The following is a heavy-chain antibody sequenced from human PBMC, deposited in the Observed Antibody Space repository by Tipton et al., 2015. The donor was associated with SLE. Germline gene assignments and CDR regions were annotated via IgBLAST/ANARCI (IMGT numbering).Heavy chain of an antibody. CDR2: VNHSGST. Sequence: LRLSCAVHGGSFSDYFWTWIRQSPGKGLEWIGDVNHSGSTDYHPSLKSRVTMSVDTSKNQFSLKLTSVTAADTALYYCARCTIFGVVRGSFDSWGQGTLVTVS. CDR3: ARCTIFGVVRGSFDS. CDR1: GGSFSDYF. V-gene: IGHV4-34*01. D-gene: IGHD3-3*01. J-gene: IGHJ4*02.